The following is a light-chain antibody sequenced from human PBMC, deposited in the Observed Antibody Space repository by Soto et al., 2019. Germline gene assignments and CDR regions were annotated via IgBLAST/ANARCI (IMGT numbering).Light chain of an antibody. Sequence: IQITPSPSSLSASVGDRVTITCRASQGIRNDLGWYQQKPGKAPKLLIYAASSLQSGVPSRFSGSGSGTEFTLTISSLQPDDFATYYCQHYNSYSEAFGQGTKVDIK. CDR3: QHYNSYSEA. CDR2: AAS. CDR1: QGIRND. V-gene: IGKV1-17*01. J-gene: IGKJ1*01.